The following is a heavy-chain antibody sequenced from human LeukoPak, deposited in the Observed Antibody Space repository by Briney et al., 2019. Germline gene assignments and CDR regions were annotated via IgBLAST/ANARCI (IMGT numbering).Heavy chain of an antibody. CDR2: INHSGST. V-gene: IGHV4-34*01. J-gene: IGHJ3*02. CDR1: GGSFSGYY. CDR3: ATSTVRPLRHAFDI. Sequence: SETLSLTCAVYGGSFSGYYWSWIRQPPGKGLEWIGEINHSGSTNYNPSLKSRVTISVDTSKNQFSLKLSSVTAADTAVHYCATSTVRPLRHAFDIWGQGTMVTVSS. D-gene: IGHD4-17*01.